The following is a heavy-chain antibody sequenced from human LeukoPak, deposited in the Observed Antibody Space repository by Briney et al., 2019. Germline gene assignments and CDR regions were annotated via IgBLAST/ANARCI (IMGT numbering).Heavy chain of an antibody. CDR1: GGSLSTYY. CDR3: ARDRYYYDSSGKIFFDY. J-gene: IGHJ4*02. CDR2: IYISGST. V-gene: IGHV4-4*07. Sequence: SETLSLTCTLSGGSLSTYYWSWIRQPAGKGLEWIGRIYISGSTNYNPSLKSRVTMSVDTSKNQFSLKLSSVTAADTAVYYCARDRYYYDSSGKIFFDYWGQGTLVTVSS. D-gene: IGHD3-22*01.